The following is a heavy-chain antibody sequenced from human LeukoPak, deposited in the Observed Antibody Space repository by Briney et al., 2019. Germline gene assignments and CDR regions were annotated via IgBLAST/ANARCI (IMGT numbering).Heavy chain of an antibody. D-gene: IGHD1-26*01. CDR1: GFTFSSYA. V-gene: IGHV3-64*01. J-gene: IGHJ4*02. CDR3: ARLVSGSYDY. Sequence: GGSLRLSCAASGFTFSSYAMHWVRQAPGKGLEYVSAISSNGGSTYYANSVKGRFTISRDNSKNTLYLQMGSLRAEDMAVYYCARLVSGSYDYWGQGTLVTVSS. CDR2: ISSNGGST.